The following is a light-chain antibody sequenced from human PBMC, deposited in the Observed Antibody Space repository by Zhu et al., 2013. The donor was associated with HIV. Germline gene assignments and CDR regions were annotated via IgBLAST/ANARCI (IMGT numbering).Light chain of an antibody. V-gene: IGKV3-20*01. CDR1: QSVRSDY. CDR3: QQYGSSPYT. J-gene: IGKJ2*01. Sequence: EIVMTQSPATLSVSPGERATLSCRASQSVRSDYLAWYQQRPGQAPRLLIYGASTRATGIPARFSGSGSGTDFTLTISRLEPEDFAVYFCQQYGSSPYTFGQGTKLEIK. CDR2: GAS.